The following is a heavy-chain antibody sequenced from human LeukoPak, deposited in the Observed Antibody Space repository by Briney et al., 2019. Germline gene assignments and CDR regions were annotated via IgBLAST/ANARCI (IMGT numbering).Heavy chain of an antibody. CDR2: IHYSGST. J-gene: IGHJ6*02. Sequence: SETLSLTCTVSGGSINNYYWSWIRQPPGKGLEWIGCIHYSGSTSYNPSLKSRVTISEDTSKNQFSLKLSSVTAADTAIYYCARVVWNYYGSGSHHYYYGMDVWGQGTTVTVSS. D-gene: IGHD3-10*01. CDR1: GGSINNYY. CDR3: ARVVWNYYGSGSHHYYYGMDV. V-gene: IGHV4-59*01.